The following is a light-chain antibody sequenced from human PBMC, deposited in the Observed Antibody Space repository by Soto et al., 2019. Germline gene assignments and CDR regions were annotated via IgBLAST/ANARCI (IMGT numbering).Light chain of an antibody. J-gene: IGKJ1*01. CDR1: QSLLHSNGYNY. Sequence: DIVMTQSPLSLPVTPGEPASISCRSTQSLLHSNGYNYLDWYLQKPGQSPQVLIYLGCTRAPGVPDRFSGSGSGTDFTLKISRVEAEDVGVYYCMQALQTPWTFGQGTK. CDR2: LGC. V-gene: IGKV2-28*01. CDR3: MQALQTPWT.